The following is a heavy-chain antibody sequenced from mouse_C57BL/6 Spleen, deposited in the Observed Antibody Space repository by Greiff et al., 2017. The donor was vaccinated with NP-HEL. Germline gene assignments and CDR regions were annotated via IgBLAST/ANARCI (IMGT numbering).Heavy chain of an antibody. V-gene: IGHV1-9*01. J-gene: IGHJ3*01. CDR1: GYTFTGYW. CDR3: ASPYSNYVGFAY. D-gene: IGHD2-5*01. Sequence: QVQLQQSGAELMKPGASVKLSCKATGYTFTGYWIEWVKQRPGHGLEWIGEILPGSGSTNYNEKFKGKATFTADTSSNTAYMQLSSLTTEDSAIYYCASPYSNYVGFAYWGQGTLVTVSA. CDR2: ILPGSGST.